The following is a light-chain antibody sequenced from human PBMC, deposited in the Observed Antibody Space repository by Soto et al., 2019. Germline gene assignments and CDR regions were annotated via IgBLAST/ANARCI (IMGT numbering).Light chain of an antibody. CDR2: AAS. CDR3: QQYNSYPIT. V-gene: IGKV1-16*01. CDR1: QSISSS. J-gene: IGKJ5*01. Sequence: DIQMTPSPSSLSASVGDRVSITFRASQSISSSLNWYQQKPGKAPKIVIYAASTLQSGVPSRFSGSGSGTEFTLTISSLQPDDFATYYCQQYNSYPITFGQGTRLEIK.